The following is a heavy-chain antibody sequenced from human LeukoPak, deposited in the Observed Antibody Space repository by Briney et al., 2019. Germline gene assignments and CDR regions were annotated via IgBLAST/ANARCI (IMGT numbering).Heavy chain of an antibody. V-gene: IGHV3-9*01. CDR3: ARDVWRRAFYYAMDV. J-gene: IGHJ6*02. D-gene: IGHD2-21*01. CDR1: GFTFDDHA. Sequence: GGSLRLSCVASGFTFDDHAMPWVRQAPGKGLERVSSISWYSGKIGYADSGKGRFSISRDNAKNALYLEMNSLRTDDTALYFCARDVWRRAFYYAMDVWGLGTTVAVSS. CDR2: ISWYSGKI.